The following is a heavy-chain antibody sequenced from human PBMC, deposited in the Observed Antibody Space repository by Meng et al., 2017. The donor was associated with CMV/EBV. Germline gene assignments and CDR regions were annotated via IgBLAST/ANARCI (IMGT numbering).Heavy chain of an antibody. CDR3: ARAGQQLGSVLHYYGMDV. CDR2: IYHSGST. D-gene: IGHD6-13*01. V-gene: IGHV4-4*02. J-gene: IGHJ6*02. Sequence: ISSSNWWSWVRQPPGKGLGWIGEIYHSGSTNYNPSLKSRVTISVDKSKNQFSLKLSSVTAADTAVYYCARAGQQLGSVLHYYGMDVWGQGTTVTVSS. CDR1: ISSSNW.